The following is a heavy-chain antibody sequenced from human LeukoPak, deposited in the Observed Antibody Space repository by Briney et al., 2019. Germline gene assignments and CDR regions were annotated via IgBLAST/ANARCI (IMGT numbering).Heavy chain of an antibody. J-gene: IGHJ4*02. D-gene: IGHD6-19*01. Sequence: SETLSLTCTVSGGSAGSRSYYWSWIRQPPGKGLEWIGYIYYSGSTNYNPSLKSRVTLSVDTSKNHFSLKLTSVTAADTAVYYCAGGTEAGLAYWGQGTLVTVSS. CDR2: IYYSGST. CDR1: GGSAGSRSYY. CDR3: AGGTEAGLAY. V-gene: IGHV4-61*03.